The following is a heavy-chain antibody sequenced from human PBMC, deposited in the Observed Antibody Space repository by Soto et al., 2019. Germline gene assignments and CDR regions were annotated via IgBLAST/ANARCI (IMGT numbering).Heavy chain of an antibody. CDR3: ARVDYYDSSGYYGY. D-gene: IGHD3-22*01. CDR2: ISGYNRNT. V-gene: IGHV1-18*04. CDR1: GYTFTIYG. J-gene: IGHJ4*02. Sequence: QVQLVQSGAEVKKPGASVKVSCKAPGYTFTIYGISWVRQAPGQGLQWMGWISGYNRNTEYAQKLQDRVTLTTDASTSSVYMELRSTRSDDPAVYYCARVDYYDSSGYYGYWCQGTLITVSS.